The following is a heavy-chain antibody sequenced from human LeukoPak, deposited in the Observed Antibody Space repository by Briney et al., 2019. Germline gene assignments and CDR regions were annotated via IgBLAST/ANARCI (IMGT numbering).Heavy chain of an antibody. D-gene: IGHD3-22*01. CDR1: GFTFSSYW. CDR3: AKDFDSGGSYDGDHTHS. Sequence: QPGGSLRLSCAASGFTFSSYWMSWVRQAPGKGLEWVANIKQDGSEKYYVDSVKGRFTISRDNAKDTVYLQMNSLRPEDTAIYFCAKDFDSGGSYDGDHTHSWGQGTLVTVSS. V-gene: IGHV3-7*03. CDR2: IKQDGSEK. J-gene: IGHJ4*02.